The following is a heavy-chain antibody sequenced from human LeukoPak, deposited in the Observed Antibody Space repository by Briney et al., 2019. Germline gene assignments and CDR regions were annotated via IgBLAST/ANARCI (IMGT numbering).Heavy chain of an antibody. CDR2: ISGRGGTI. CDR1: GFTFSDFS. V-gene: IGHV3-48*04. D-gene: IGHD5-18*01. CDR3: ARDRVVDTAKIGSFYYFYMDV. J-gene: IGHJ6*03. Sequence: GGSLRLSCVASGFTFSDFSMNWVRQAPGNGLEWISYISGRGGTIYYADSVKGRVSISRHNAKSSLYLQVNSLRGEDTAVYFCARDRVVDTAKIGSFYYFYMDVGGKGTTVTVS.